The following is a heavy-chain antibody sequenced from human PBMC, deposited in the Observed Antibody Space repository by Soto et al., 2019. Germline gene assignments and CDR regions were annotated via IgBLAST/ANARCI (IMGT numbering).Heavy chain of an antibody. CDR2: ISSSGTNT. D-gene: IGHD3-16*01. Sequence: EVQLVESGGGMVWPGGSLRLSCTGSGFTLSRFATHWVRQAPGKGLEYVAVISSSGTNTYYADSVKGLFTISRDNSKNTVYLQMDSLRPEDTAVYYCARGEDYIWGRTSAYYFDHMDVWGRGTTVIVSS. J-gene: IGHJ6*03. CDR3: ARGEDYIWGRTSAYYFDHMDV. V-gene: IGHV3-64*07. CDR1: GFTLSRFA.